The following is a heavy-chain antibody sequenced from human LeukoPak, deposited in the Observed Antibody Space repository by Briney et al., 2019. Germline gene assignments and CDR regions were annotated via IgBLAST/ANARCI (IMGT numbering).Heavy chain of an antibody. V-gene: IGHV4-59*01. CDR1: SGSFSGYY. Sequence: SETLSLTCTVYSGSFSGYYWSWVRQPPGKGLEWIGSIYYSGSTYYNPSLKSRVTISLDTSKSQFSLKLTSVTPADTAVYYCARGGIVGSRTNWFDPWGQGILVTVSS. CDR2: IYYSGST. CDR3: ARGGIVGSRTNWFDP. D-gene: IGHD1-26*01. J-gene: IGHJ5*02.